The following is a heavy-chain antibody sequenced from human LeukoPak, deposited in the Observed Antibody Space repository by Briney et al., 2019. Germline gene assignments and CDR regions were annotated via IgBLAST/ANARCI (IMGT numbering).Heavy chain of an antibody. Sequence: ASVKVSCKASGYTFTSYDINWVRQATGQGLEWMGWISVYNGNTNYAQKLQGRVTMTTDTSTSTAYMELRSLRSDDTAVYYCARVMSSTLDYWGQGTLVTVSS. D-gene: IGHD3-16*01. CDR1: GYTFTSYD. V-gene: IGHV1-18*01. CDR3: ARVMSSTLDY. CDR2: ISVYNGNT. J-gene: IGHJ4*02.